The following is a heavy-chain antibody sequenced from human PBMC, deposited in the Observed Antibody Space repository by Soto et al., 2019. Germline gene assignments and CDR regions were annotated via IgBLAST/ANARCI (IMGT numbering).Heavy chain of an antibody. CDR2: ISGYNGNT. J-gene: IGHJ6*02. CDR3: AREGPAXYYYYGMDV. CDR1: GYSFTTYG. Sequence: QVQLVQSGGEVKKPGASVKVSCKTSGYSFTTYGISWVRQAPGQGLEWMGWISGYNGNTNYAQKFQGRVTMTTDTSTSTAYMELRSLRSDDTAVYYCAREGPAXYYYYGMDVWGQGSTVAVSS. V-gene: IGHV1-18*01.